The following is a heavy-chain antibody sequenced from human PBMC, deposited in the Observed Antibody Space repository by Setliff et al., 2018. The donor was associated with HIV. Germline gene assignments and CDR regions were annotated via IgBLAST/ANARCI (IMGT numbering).Heavy chain of an antibody. V-gene: IGHV1-2*02. CDR2: INSASGGT. CDR3: ARDDGGYNYAEAFDV. J-gene: IGHJ3*01. D-gene: IGHD3-16*01. Sequence: ASVKVSCKASGYTFTDNYIHWVRQAPGQGLEWMAWINSASGGTNYAQNFQGRVTVTRDTSINTVYLEVRSLRSDDTAVYYCARDDGGYNYAEAFDVWGQGTMVTVSS. CDR1: GYTFTDNY.